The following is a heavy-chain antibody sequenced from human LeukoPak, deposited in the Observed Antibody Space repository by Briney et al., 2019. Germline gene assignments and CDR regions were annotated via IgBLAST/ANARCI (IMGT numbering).Heavy chain of an antibody. D-gene: IGHD1-7*01. V-gene: IGHV4-59*11. CDR2: IHYTGST. Sequence: SETLSLTCTVSGGSISDHYWSWLRLPPGKGLEYIGFIHYTGSTDSSPSLESRVTISVDTSKNQFSLRLSSVTAADTAVYYCAKFGNYPVHVSYSYYYLDVWGKGTTVTVSS. J-gene: IGHJ6*03. CDR1: GGSISDHY. CDR3: AKFGNYPVHVSYSYYYLDV.